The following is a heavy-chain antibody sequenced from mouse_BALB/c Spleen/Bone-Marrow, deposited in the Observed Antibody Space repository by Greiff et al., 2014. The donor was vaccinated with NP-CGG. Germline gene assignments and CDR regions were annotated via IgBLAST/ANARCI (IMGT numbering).Heavy chain of an antibody. CDR3: ALLYGNYDY. J-gene: IGHJ2*01. D-gene: IGHD2-10*02. Sequence: EVQLQQSGAELVKPGASVKLSCTASGFNIKDTYMHWVKQRPEQGLEWIGRIDPANGNTKYDPKLQGKATITADTSSNTAYLQLSSLTSDDTSVYYYALLYGNYDYWGQGTTLTVSS. CDR1: GFNIKDTY. V-gene: IGHV14-3*02. CDR2: IDPANGNT.